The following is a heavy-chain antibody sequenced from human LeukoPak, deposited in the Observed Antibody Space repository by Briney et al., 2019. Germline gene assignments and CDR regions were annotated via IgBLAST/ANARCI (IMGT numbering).Heavy chain of an antibody. V-gene: IGHV1-8*02. CDR1: GYTFTSYY. CDR3: ARDMAVAGLLDYYGMDV. J-gene: IGHJ6*02. CDR2: MNPNSGNT. Sequence: ASVKVSCKASGYTFTSYYMHWVRQATGQGLEWMGWMNPNSGNTGYAQKFQGRVTMTRNTSISTAYMELSSLRSEDTAVYYCARDMAVAGLLDYYGMDVWGQGTTVTVSS. D-gene: IGHD6-19*01.